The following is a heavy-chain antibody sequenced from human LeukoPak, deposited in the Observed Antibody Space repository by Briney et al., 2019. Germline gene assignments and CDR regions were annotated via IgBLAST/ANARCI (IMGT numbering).Heavy chain of an antibody. CDR2: ISGSGGST. CDR1: GFTFSSYA. CDR3: AKDHPIDYYDSSGYFDY. V-gene: IGHV3-23*01. D-gene: IGHD3-22*01. Sequence: GGSLRLSCAASGFTFSSYAMSWVRQAPGKGLEWVSAISGSGGSTYYADSVKGRFTISRDNSKSTLYLQMNSLRAEDTAVYYCAKDHPIDYYDSSGYFDYWGQGTLVTVSS. J-gene: IGHJ4*02.